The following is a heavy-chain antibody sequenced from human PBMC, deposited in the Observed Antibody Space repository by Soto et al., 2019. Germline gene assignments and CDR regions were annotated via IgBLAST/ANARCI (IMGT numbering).Heavy chain of an antibody. CDR3: ARVVRRTFCDY. CDR1: GGSISSGGYY. D-gene: IGHD2-8*01. V-gene: IGHV4-31*03. CDR2: IYYSGST. J-gene: IGHJ4*02. Sequence: SETLSLTCTVSGGSISSGGYYWSWIRQHPGKGLEWIGYIYYSGSTYYNPSLKSRVTISVDTSKNQFSLKLSSVTAADTVVYYCARVVRRTFCDYWGQGTLVTVSS.